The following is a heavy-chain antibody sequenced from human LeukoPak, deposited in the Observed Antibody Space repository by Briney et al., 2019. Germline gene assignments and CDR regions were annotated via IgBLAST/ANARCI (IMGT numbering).Heavy chain of an antibody. V-gene: IGHV4-39*07. D-gene: IGHD4-11*01. CDR1: GGSISSSSHY. J-gene: IGHJ4*02. CDR2: IHYSGSS. CDR3: AMDDYSFDY. Sequence: SETLSLTCTVSGGSISSSSHYWGWIRQPPGKGLEWIGSIHYSGSSYYNPSLKSRVTISVDTSKNQFSLKLSSVTAADTAVYYCAMDDYSFDYWGQGTLVTVSS.